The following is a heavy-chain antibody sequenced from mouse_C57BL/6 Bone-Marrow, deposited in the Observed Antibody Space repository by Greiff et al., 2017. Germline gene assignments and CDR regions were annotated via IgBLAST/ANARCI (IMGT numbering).Heavy chain of an antibody. V-gene: IGHV14-4*01. CDR3: TTWRLAGAWFAY. J-gene: IGHJ3*01. CDR2: VDPEPGDT. Sequence: VQLKQSGAELVRPGASVKLSCTASGFNIKDDYMHLVKQRPEQGLEWIGWVDPEPGDTEYSSKFQGKATITADTSSNTAYLQLSSLTSEDTGVDYCTTWRLAGAWFAYWGQGTLVTVTA. CDR1: GFNIKDDY.